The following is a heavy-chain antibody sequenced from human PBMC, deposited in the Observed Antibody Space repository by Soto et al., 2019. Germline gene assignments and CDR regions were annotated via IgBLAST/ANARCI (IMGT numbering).Heavy chain of an antibody. CDR3: AGDAFDI. Sequence: ASVKVSCKASGYTFSSYGITWVRQAPGQGLEWLGWTSANNDNTKYAQKLQGRVTMTTDTSTSTAYMELRSLRSDDTAVYYCAGDAFDIWGQGTMVTVSS. CDR2: TSANNDNT. CDR1: GYTFSSYG. J-gene: IGHJ3*02. V-gene: IGHV1-18*01.